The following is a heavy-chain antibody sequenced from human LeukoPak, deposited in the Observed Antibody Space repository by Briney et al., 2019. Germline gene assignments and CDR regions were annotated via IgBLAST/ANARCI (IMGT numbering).Heavy chain of an antibody. J-gene: IGHJ4*02. CDR1: GFTFSSFG. V-gene: IGHV3-33*01. D-gene: IGHD2-15*01. CDR2: IWDDGSKK. Sequence: GGSLRLSCAASGFTFSSFGMHWVRQAPGKGLEWVAVIWDDGSKKHYADSVKGRFTISRDNSKNTLCLQMDSLRAEDTAVYYCARNLGSCSGGTCYEDFWGQGTLVTVSS. CDR3: ARNLGSCSGGTCYEDF.